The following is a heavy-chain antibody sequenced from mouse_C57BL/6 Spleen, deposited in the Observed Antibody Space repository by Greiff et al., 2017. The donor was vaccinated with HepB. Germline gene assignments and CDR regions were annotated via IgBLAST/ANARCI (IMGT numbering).Heavy chain of an antibody. D-gene: IGHD1-1*01. V-gene: IGHV1-50*01. CDR3: ASYYGSPLDY. J-gene: IGHJ4*01. Sequence: QVHVKQPGAELVKPGASVKLSCKASGYTFTSYWMQWVKQRPGQGLEWIGEIDPSDSYTNYNQKFKGKATLTVDTSSSTAYMQISSLTSEDSAVYYCASYYGSPLDYWGQGTSVTVSS. CDR1: GYTFTSYW. CDR2: IDPSDSYT.